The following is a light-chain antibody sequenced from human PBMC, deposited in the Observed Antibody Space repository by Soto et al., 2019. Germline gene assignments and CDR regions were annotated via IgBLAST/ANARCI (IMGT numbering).Light chain of an antibody. J-gene: IGKJ5*01. CDR3: QQYNNYPT. V-gene: IGKV1-5*03. CDR2: RAS. Sequence: DIPMSQSPSTLSASVGDRVTITCRASQSISSWLAWYQQKPGRLPRLLIYRASTLESGVPSRFSGSGSGTEFTLTISSLQPDDFATYYCQQYNNYPTFGQGTLLEIK. CDR1: QSISSW.